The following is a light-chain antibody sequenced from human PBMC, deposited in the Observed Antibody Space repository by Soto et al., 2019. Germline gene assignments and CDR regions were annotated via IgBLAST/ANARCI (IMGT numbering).Light chain of an antibody. CDR1: QSVSSSY. J-gene: IGKJ4*01. CDR3: QHHPGT. Sequence: EIVLTQSPGTLSLSPGERATLSCRASQSVSSSYLAWYQQKPGQAPRLLIYGASSRATGIPDRFSGSGSGTDFTLTISRLEPEDFAVYYCQHHPGTFGGGTKVDIK. V-gene: IGKV3-20*01. CDR2: GAS.